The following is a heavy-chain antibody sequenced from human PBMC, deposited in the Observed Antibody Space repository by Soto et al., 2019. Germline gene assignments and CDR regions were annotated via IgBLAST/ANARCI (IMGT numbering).Heavy chain of an antibody. CDR2: IGNNAVNT. CDR1: GFTFAGYT. J-gene: IGHJ3*02. CDR3: ARARGEKHGSAWYDVFDI. V-gene: IGHV3-23*01. D-gene: IGHD6-19*01. Sequence: EVQLLESGGGLVQPGGSLRLSCVASGFTFAGYTMSWVRQAPGKGLEWVSTIGNNAVNTVYADSVRGRFTISRDNSQNTHFLQMNSKRAEDTAIYYCARARGEKHGSAWYDVFDIWGIGTMVTASS.